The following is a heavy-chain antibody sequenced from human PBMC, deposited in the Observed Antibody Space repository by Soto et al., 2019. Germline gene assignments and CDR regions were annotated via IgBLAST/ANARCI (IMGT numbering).Heavy chain of an antibody. D-gene: IGHD6-19*01. V-gene: IGHV1-3*04. Sequence: QVQLVQSGAEVKKPGASVKVSCKASGYTFTSYAIHWVRQAPGQRLEWMGVVNTGNGNTKYSQKFQGRVTITRDTSASTAYMDLSSLRSEDTAVYYCARGHWLASFDCWGEGTLVTVSS. CDR2: VNTGNGNT. CDR1: GYTFTSYA. J-gene: IGHJ4*02. CDR3: ARGHWLASFDC.